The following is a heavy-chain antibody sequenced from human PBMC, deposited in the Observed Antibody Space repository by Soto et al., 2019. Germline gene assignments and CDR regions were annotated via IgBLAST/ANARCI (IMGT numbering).Heavy chain of an antibody. D-gene: IGHD6-19*01. J-gene: IGHJ4*02. CDR2: ISAYNGNT. V-gene: IGHV1-18*01. CDR3: AKDRPRIEVPDPRAIDY. CDR1: GYTFTSYG. Sequence: QVQLVQSGAEVKKPGASVKVSCKASGYTFTSYGISWVRQAPGQGLEWMGWISAYNGNTNYAQQLQGRVTMTTDTATSTAYVVLRSLSADDTAVYYCAKDRPRIEVPDPRAIDYWGQGSLVAVSS.